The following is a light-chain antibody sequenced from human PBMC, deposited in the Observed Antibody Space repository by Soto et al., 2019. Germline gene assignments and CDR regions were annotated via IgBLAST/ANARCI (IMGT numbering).Light chain of an antibody. V-gene: IGLV6-57*01. CDR3: QSYDSSNHWV. Sequence: NFMLTQPHSVSASPGKTVTISCTRSGGSIASNYVQWYQQRPGSSPTSVIYEDNQRPSGVPDRFSGSIDSSSNSASLTISGLKTEDEADYYCQSYDSSNHWVFGGGTKLTVL. CDR2: EDN. CDR1: GGSIASNY. J-gene: IGLJ3*02.